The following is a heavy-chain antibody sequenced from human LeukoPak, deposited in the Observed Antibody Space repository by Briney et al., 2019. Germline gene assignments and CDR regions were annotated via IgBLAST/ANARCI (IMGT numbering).Heavy chain of an antibody. J-gene: IGHJ5*02. V-gene: IGHV1-2*06. CDR1: GYTFTGYY. D-gene: IGHD6-19*01. CDR2: INPNSGGT. Sequence: ASVKVSCKASGYTFTGYYMRWVRQAPGQGLEWMGRINPNSGGTNYAQKFQGRVTMTRDTSISTAYMELSRLRSDDTAVYYCARVSVAVAGYWFDPWGQGTLVTVSS. CDR3: ARVSVAVAGYWFDP.